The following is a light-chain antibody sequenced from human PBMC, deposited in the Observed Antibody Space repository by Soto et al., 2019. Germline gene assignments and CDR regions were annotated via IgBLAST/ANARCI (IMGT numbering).Light chain of an antibody. Sequence: EIVMTQSPSTLSLSPGERATLSCRASQSVSSNLAWYQQKPGQAPRLLIYTASTRATGIPARFSGSGSGTEFTLTISGLQSEDFAVYYCQQYNNWPRGTFGQGTKVDIK. CDR3: QQYNNWPRGT. V-gene: IGKV3-15*01. CDR2: TAS. CDR1: QSVSSN. J-gene: IGKJ1*01.